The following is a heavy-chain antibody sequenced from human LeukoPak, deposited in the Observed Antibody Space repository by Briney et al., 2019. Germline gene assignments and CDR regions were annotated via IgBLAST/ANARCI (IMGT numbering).Heavy chain of an antibody. D-gene: IGHD1-20*01. CDR3: ARNWVYNWDYYYLDV. CDR2: ISNSGSTL. CDR1: GFSFDFSGYA. V-gene: IGHV3-11*04. J-gene: IGHJ6*03. Sequence: PGGSLRLSCAASGFSFDFSGYAMSWIRQAPGKGLEWVSDISNSGSTLYYADSVKGRFMVSRDNAKNSLFLQMNSLRAGDTAVYYCARNWVYNWDYYYLDVWGRGTTVTVSS.